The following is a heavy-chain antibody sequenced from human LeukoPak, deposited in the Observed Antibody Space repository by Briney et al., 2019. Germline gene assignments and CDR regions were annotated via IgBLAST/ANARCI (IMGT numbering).Heavy chain of an antibody. CDR1: GFTVSSNY. J-gene: IGHJ4*02. V-gene: IGHV3-53*01. CDR3: AKGHRSSWFDY. CDR2: IYSGGST. Sequence: GGSLRLSCAASGFTVSSNYMSWVRQAPGKGLEWVSVIYSGGSTYYADSVKGRYTISRDYSKNTLYLQMNSLRAEDTAVYYCAKGHRSSWFDYWGQGTLVTVSS. D-gene: IGHD6-13*01.